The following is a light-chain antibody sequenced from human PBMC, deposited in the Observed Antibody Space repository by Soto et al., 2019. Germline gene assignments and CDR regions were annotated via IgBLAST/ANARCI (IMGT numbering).Light chain of an antibody. J-gene: IGLJ7*01. CDR3: SSYTSSSAPSAV. V-gene: IGLV2-14*01. CDR1: SSDVGGYNY. Sequence: QSVLTQPASVSGSPGQSITISCTGTSSDVGGYNYVSWYQQHPGKAPKLMIYDVSNRPSGVSNRFSGSKSGNTASLTISGLQAEDEADYFCSSYTSSSAPSAVFGGGTQLTVI. CDR2: DVS.